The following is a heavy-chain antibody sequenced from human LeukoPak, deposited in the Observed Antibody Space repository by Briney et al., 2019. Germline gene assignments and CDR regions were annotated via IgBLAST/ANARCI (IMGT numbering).Heavy chain of an antibody. Sequence: PGGSLRLSCAASGFTFSDYYMSWIRQAPGKGLEWVSYISSSGSTIYYADSVRGRFTISRDNAKNSVYLQMNRLRAEDTAVYYCARATRGVASNFDYWGQGTLVTVSS. CDR1: GFTFSDYY. CDR2: ISSSGSTI. D-gene: IGHD2-15*01. J-gene: IGHJ4*02. V-gene: IGHV3-11*04. CDR3: ARATRGVASNFDY.